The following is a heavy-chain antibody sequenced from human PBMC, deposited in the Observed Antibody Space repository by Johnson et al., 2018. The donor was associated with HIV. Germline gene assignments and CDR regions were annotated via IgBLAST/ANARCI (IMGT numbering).Heavy chain of an antibody. D-gene: IGHD6-19*01. CDR1: GFTFSSYG. J-gene: IGHJ3*02. CDR3: ARLERLGGLSRVLDM. CDR2: IRYDGSNK. V-gene: IGHV3-30*02. Sequence: PGGSLRLSCAASGFTFSSYGMHWVRQAPGKGLEWVAFIRYDGSNKYYADSVKGRFTISRDNSKNTLYLQMNSLRAEDTAVYYCARLERLGGLSRVLDMWGQGTMVTVSS.